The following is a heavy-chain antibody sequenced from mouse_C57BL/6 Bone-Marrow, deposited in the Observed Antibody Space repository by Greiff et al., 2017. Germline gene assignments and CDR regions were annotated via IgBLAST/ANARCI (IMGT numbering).Heavy chain of an antibody. CDR1: GYTFTSYN. V-gene: IGHV1-12*01. CDR2: IDPGNGDT. D-gene: IGHD4-1*01. Sequence: QVQLQQSGAELVRPGASVKMSCTASGYTFTSYNMHWVKQTPTQGLEWIGAIDPGNGDTSYNQKFKGKATLTVDKSSSTAYMQLSSLTSEDSAVYFCARDWGYAMDYWGQGTSVTVSA. J-gene: IGHJ4*01. CDR3: ARDWGYAMDY.